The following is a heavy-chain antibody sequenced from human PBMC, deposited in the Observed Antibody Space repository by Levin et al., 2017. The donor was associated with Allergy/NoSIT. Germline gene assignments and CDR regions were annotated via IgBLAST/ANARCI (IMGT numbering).Heavy chain of an antibody. CDR1: GFTFRNYA. CDR2: VSNSGSAT. D-gene: IGHD6-6*01. CDR3: ARGGPSTAWDS. Sequence: GGSLRLSCVDSGFTFRNYAMSWVRQAPGKGLEWVSTVSNSGSATYYADSVKGRFTISRDNSKNTLYLQMNSLRAEDTALYYCARGGPSTAWDSWGQGTLVTVSS. V-gene: IGHV3-23*01. J-gene: IGHJ4*02.